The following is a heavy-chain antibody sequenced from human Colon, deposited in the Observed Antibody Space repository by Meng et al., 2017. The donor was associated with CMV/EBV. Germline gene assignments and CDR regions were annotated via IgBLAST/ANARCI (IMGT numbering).Heavy chain of an antibody. D-gene: IGHD3-3*01. J-gene: IGHJ4*02. V-gene: IGHV3-23*01. CDR1: GFTFSAYT. CDR2: IRGNGGNA. Sequence: GESLKISCAASGFTFSAYTMTWVRQAPGKGLEWVSRIRGNGGNAAYADSVRDRFTISRDNSQNTLYLQINSLRAEDTALYYCARGARFGVTAPDSWGQGTLVTVSS. CDR3: ARGARFGVTAPDS.